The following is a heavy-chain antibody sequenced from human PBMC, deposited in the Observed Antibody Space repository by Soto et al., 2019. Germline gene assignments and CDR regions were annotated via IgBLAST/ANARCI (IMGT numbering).Heavy chain of an antibody. Sequence: QVQLQESGPGLVKPSQTLSLTCSVSGDSIDNTGFFWNWIRQHPEKGLEWIGYISSSGKTYYNPSLKSRVPMSLDTSRNQFSLNLTSVTAADTAVYFCARHLSGDYPNSNWFDPWGQGTLVTVSS. CDR2: ISSSGKT. CDR1: GDSIDNTGFF. CDR3: ARHLSGDYPNSNWFDP. V-gene: IGHV4-31*03. D-gene: IGHD4-17*01. J-gene: IGHJ5*02.